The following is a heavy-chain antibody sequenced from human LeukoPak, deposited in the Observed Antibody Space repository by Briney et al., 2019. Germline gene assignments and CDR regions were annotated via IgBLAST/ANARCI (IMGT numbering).Heavy chain of an antibody. CDR3: AKDRDYYGYAFDI. CDR2: ISWNSGSI. Sequence: GRSLRLSCAASGFTFDDYAMHWVRQAPGKGLEWVSGISWNSGSIGYADSVKGRFTISRDNAKSSLYLQMSSLRAEDTALYYCAKDRDYYGYAFDIWGQGTMVTVSS. J-gene: IGHJ3*02. V-gene: IGHV3-9*01. CDR1: GFTFDDYA. D-gene: IGHD3-10*01.